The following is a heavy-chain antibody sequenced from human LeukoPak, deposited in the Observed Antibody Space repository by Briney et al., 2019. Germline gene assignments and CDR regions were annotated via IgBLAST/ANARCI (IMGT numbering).Heavy chain of an antibody. CDR1: GDSISSSTYY. Sequence: SETLSLTCTVSGDSISSSTYYWGWIRQPPGKGLEWIGNIYHDGSTYYNPSLASRLTTSVDTSTNQISLRLTSATVADTAVFYCAAGKDVVGSPVGAFDIWGQGTMVTVSS. CDR3: AAGKDVVGSPVGAFDI. J-gene: IGHJ3*02. CDR2: IYHDGST. D-gene: IGHD2-2*01. V-gene: IGHV4-39*07.